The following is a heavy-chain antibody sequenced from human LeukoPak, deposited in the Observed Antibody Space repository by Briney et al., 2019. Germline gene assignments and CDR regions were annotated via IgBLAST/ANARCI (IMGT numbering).Heavy chain of an antibody. Sequence: GASVKVSCKASGYTFTSYYMHWVRQAPGQGPEWMGIINPSGGSTSYAQKFQSRVTMTRDTSTSTVYMELSSLRSEDTAVYYCASHCSGGSCYDWFDPWGQGTLVTVSS. CDR3: ASHCSGGSCYDWFDP. J-gene: IGHJ5*02. CDR2: INPSGGST. D-gene: IGHD2-15*01. CDR1: GYTFTSYY. V-gene: IGHV1-46*01.